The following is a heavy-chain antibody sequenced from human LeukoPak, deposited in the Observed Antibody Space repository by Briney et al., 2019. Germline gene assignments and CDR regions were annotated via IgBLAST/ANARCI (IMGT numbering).Heavy chain of an antibody. CDR3: ARDSYGSGPFDP. J-gene: IGHJ5*02. CDR1: GFTVRSNY. Sequence: GGSLRLSCAASGFTVRSNYMSWVRQAPGKGLEWIAYITSESIPQYADSVKGRFTISRDNAKNSLYLQMNSLRAEDTAVYYCARDSYGSGPFDPWGQGTLVTVSS. V-gene: IGHV3-69-1*01. D-gene: IGHD3-10*01. CDR2: ITSESIP.